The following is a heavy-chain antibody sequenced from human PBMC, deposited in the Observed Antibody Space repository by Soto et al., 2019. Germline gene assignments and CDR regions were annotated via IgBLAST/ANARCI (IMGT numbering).Heavy chain of an antibody. CDR3: ARDLGGFWNDTGCYSRDY. CDR1: GYTFTTYG. J-gene: IGHJ4*02. Sequence: QVQLVQSGAEVKKPGASVKVSCKASGYTFTTYGVSWVRQAPGQGLEWMGWISPYNGNTTYAQNFQGRVTMTTDTSTSTVHMELRSLRSDDTAMYYCARDLGGFWNDTGCYSRDYWGRGTLVTVSS. D-gene: IGHD2-15*01. CDR2: ISPYNGNT. V-gene: IGHV1-18*01.